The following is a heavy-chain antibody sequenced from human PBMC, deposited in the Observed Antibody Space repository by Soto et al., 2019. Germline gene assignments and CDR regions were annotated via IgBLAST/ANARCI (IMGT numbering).Heavy chain of an antibody. CDR2: INSKSTTI. Sequence: PGGSLRLSFAASGFTFTSYSMNWVRQAPGQGLEWVSYINSKSTTIKYADSVKVRFTVSIDNAKNALYLQLNSLRDEETAVYYCAREMGACSDSSCYTGPYHXWGQGTLVTVSX. D-gene: IGHD2-2*02. CDR1: GFTFTSYS. J-gene: IGHJ4*02. CDR3: AREMGACSDSSCYTGPYHX. V-gene: IGHV3-48*02.